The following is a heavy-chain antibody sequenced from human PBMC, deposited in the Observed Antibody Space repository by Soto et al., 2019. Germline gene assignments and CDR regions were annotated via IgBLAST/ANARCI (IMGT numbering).Heavy chain of an antibody. V-gene: IGHV4-59*04. CDR2: VYYNGST. Sequence: SETLSLTCTVSGGSINNHYWSWIRQPPGKGLEWLGYVYYNGSTYYNPSLKSRVTMSVDKSKNQFSLKLMSLSAADTAVYYCRRLEGLATISYYFDYWGQGALVTVSS. CDR1: GGSINNHY. CDR3: RRLEGLATISYYFDY. D-gene: IGHD1-1*01. J-gene: IGHJ4*02.